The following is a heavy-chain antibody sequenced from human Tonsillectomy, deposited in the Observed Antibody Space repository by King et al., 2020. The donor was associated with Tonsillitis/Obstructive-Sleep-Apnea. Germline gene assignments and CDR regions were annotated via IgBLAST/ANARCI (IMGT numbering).Heavy chain of an antibody. V-gene: IGHV5-10-1*03. J-gene: IGHJ6*02. CDR1: GYSFSNYW. CDR2: IDPSDSYV. Sequence: QLVQSGTEVKKPGESLRISCQGSGYSFSNYWISWVRQMPGKGLEWMGRIDPSDSYVNSSPSFQGHVSISVDRSIITAYLQWSSLKASDTAIYYCARLVDTAMDSDFYYGMDVWGQGTTVTVSS. D-gene: IGHD5-18*01. CDR3: ARLVDTAMDSDFYYGMDV.